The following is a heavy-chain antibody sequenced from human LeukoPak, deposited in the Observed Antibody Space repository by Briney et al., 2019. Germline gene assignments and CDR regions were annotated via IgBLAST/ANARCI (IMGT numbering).Heavy chain of an antibody. CDR1: GFTFSTFG. D-gene: IGHD3-22*01. CDR3: AKRADGSSSYCPDY. CDR2: ISGSGGST. Sequence: PGGSLRLSCAASGFTFSTFGMSWVRQAPGKGLEWVSTISGSGGSTYHADSVKGRFTISRDNSKNTLYLQMNLLRDEDTAVYYCAKRADGSSSYCPDYWGQGTLVTVSS. J-gene: IGHJ4*02. V-gene: IGHV3-23*01.